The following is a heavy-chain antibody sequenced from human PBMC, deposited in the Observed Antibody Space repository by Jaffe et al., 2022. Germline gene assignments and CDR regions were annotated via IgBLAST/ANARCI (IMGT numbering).Heavy chain of an antibody. V-gene: IGHV3-23*01. J-gene: IGHJ3*02. CDR1: GFTFSSYA. CDR2: ISGSGGST. Sequence: EVQLLESGGGLVQPGGSLRLSCAASGFTFSSYAMSWVRQAPGKGLEWVSAISGSGGSTYYADSVKGRFTISRDNSKNTLYLQMNSLRAEDTAVYYCAKGALRSSWYKGPGAFDIWGQGTMVTVSS. CDR3: AKGALRSSWYKGPGAFDI. D-gene: IGHD6-13*01.